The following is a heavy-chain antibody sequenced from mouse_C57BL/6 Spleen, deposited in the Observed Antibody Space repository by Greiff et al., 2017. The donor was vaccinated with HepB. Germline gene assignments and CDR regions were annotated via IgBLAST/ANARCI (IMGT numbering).Heavy chain of an antibody. CDR1: SYTFTSYW. J-gene: IGHJ3*01. CDR2: IHPNSGST. V-gene: IGHV1-64*01. Sequence: QVQLQQSGAELVKPGASVKLSCKASSYTFTSYWMHWVKQRPGQGLEWIGMIHPNSGSTNYNEKFKSKATLTVDKSSSTAYMQLSSLTSEDSAVYYCAEGLRDAWFAYWGQGTLVTVSA. D-gene: IGHD2-2*01. CDR3: AEGLRDAWFAY.